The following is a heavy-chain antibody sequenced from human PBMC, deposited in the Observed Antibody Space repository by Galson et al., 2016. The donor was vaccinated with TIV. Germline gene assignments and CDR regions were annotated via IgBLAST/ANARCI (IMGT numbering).Heavy chain of an antibody. CDR3: ARDPTGGSYHFDY. CDR2: ISSDGSDK. V-gene: IGHV3-30*04. J-gene: IGHJ4*02. D-gene: IGHD3-10*01. CDR1: GFTFSSYA. Sequence: SLRLSCAASGFTFSSYALHWVRQAPGKALEWVGGISSDGSDKYYADSVKGRFTISRDKSKNTLSLQVVSLRTEDTALYYCARDPTGGSYHFDYWGQGALVIVS.